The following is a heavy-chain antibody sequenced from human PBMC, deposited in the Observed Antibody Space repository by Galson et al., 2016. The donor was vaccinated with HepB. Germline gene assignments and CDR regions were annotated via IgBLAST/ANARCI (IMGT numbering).Heavy chain of an antibody. CDR3: ARDSGTPPPRRGPSSGY. CDR2: IYSTDPT. D-gene: IGHD1-26*01. V-gene: IGHV3-53*01. J-gene: IGHJ4*02. CDR1: GFTVSNNY. Sequence: SLRLSCAASGFTVSNNYMIWFRQAPGKVLEWVSLIYSTDPTSYADSVKGRFTISRDSSKNTLYLQMNSLRAEDTAIYYCARDSGTPPPRRGPSSGYWGQGTLVTVSS.